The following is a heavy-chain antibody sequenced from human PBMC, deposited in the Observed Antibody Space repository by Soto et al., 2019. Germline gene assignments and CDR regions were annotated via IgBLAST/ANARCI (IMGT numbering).Heavy chain of an antibody. J-gene: IGHJ4*02. V-gene: IGHV1-46*01. Sequence: QVQLVQSGAEMKQPGASVKLSCQASGYIFIHCFMHWVRQAPGQGLEWMGGINPSSGTTTYAQKFQGRVNVTRDTSTGTVYMELISLGSGDTGMYYCARSLGETTSLFDYWGQGSLVTVSA. CDR3: ARSLGETTSLFDY. CDR1: GYIFIHCF. D-gene: IGHD1-26*01. CDR2: INPSSGTT.